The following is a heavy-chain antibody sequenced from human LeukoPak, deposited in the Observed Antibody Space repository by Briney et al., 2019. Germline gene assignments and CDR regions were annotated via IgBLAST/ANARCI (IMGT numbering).Heavy chain of an antibody. CDR1: GYSISSGYC. V-gene: IGHV4-38-2*02. Sequence: SETLSLTCVVSGYSISSGYCWGWIRQPPGKGLGWIGTICQGGDTFYNPSLKSRVTISVDTSKNKFSLIVTSVTAADTAVYFCARDGRGYCSGGSCYANNWFDPWGQGTLVTVSS. D-gene: IGHD2-15*01. CDR2: ICQGGDT. J-gene: IGHJ5*02. CDR3: ARDGRGYCSGGSCYANNWFDP.